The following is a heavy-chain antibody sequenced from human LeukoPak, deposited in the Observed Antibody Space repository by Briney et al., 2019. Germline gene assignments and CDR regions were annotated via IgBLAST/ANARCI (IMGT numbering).Heavy chain of an antibody. Sequence: GGSLRLSCAAPGFTFSSYSMNWVRQAPGKGLEWVSSISSSSSYIYYADSVKGRFTISIDKAKKSLYLQMNSLRAEDTAVYYCARVGVRGVIYYYMDVWGKGTTVTVSS. J-gene: IGHJ6*03. CDR1: GFTFSSYS. CDR2: ISSSSSYI. D-gene: IGHD3-10*01. CDR3: ARVGVRGVIYYYMDV. V-gene: IGHV3-21*01.